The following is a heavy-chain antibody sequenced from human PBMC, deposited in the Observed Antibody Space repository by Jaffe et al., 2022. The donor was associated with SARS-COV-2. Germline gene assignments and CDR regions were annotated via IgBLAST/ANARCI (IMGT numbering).Heavy chain of an antibody. CDR1: GGSISSSHW. CDR2: IYHIGNT. J-gene: IGHJ4*02. CDR3: ARLFISLVRGGAEF. Sequence: QVQLQESGPGLVKPSGTLSLTCVVSGGSISSSHWWSWVRQPPGKGLEWIGEIYHIGNTNYNPSLKSRVTISVDKSKNQFSLKLNSVTAADTAVYYCARLFISLVRGGAEFWGQGTLVTVSS. D-gene: IGHD3-10*01. V-gene: IGHV4-4*02.